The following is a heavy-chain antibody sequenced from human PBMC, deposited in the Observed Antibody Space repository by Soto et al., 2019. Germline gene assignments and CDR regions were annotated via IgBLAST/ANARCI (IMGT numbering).Heavy chain of an antibody. CDR3: TRDLRQWLRLRYYYYGMDV. CDR1: GFTFGDYA. V-gene: IGHV3-49*04. J-gene: IGHJ6*02. CDR2: IRSKAYGGTT. Sequence: GGSLRLSCTASGFTFGDYAMSWVRQAPGKGLEWVGFIRSKAYGGTTEYAASVKGRFTISRDDSKSIACLQMNSLKTEDTAVYYCTRDLRQWLRLRYYYYGMDVWRQGTTVTVSS. D-gene: IGHD6-19*01.